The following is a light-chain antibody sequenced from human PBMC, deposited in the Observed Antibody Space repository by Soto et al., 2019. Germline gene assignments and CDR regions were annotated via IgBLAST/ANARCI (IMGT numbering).Light chain of an antibody. CDR3: CAFAYSRVV. Sequence: QSVLTQPASVSGSPGQSITISCTGTSSDVGAYDLVSWYQHHPGKVPKLIIYEATKWPSGVSHRFSGSKSGITASLTISGLQAEDEADYYCCAFAYSRVVFGGGTKLTVL. V-gene: IGLV2-23*01. CDR1: SSDVGAYDL. CDR2: EAT. J-gene: IGLJ3*02.